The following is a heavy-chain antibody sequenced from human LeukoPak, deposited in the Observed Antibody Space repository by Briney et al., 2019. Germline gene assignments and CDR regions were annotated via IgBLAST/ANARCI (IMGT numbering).Heavy chain of an antibody. D-gene: IGHD4-17*01. CDR2: ISAYNGDT. V-gene: IGHV1-18*01. J-gene: IGHJ4*02. CDR3: ARDGGPYAKRAAAY. CDR1: GYTFTSYA. Sequence: ASVKVSCKASGYTFTSYAISWVRQAPGQGLEWMGGISAYNGDTDYAQNLQGRVTMTTDTSTSTAYMELRSLRSDDTAVYYCARDGGPYAKRAAAYWGQGTLVTVSS.